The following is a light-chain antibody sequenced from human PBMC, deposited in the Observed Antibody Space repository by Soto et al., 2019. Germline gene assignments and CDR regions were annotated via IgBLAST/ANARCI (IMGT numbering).Light chain of an antibody. CDR1: QSVSSSY. J-gene: IGKJ4*01. V-gene: IGKV3-20*01. CDR2: GAS. Sequence: EIVLTQSPGTLSLSPGERATLSCRASQSVSSSYLAWYQQKPGQAPRLLIYGASSRATGIPDRFSGSGSGTDFTLTISSLQSEDFAAYFCQQYDNWPLTFGGGTKVDIK. CDR3: QQYDNWPLT.